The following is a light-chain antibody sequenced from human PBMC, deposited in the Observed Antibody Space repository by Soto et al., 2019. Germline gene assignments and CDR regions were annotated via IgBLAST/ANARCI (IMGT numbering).Light chain of an antibody. Sequence: QSVLTQPPSVSGAPGQRVTISCTGSNSNIGAGYDVHWYQLLPGTAPKLLIYGNSNRPSGVPDRFSGSKSGTSASLAITGLQDEDEADYYCQSYDTSLSALYVFGTGTKLTVL. CDR3: QSYDTSLSALYV. CDR2: GNS. CDR1: NSNIGAGYD. J-gene: IGLJ1*01. V-gene: IGLV1-40*01.